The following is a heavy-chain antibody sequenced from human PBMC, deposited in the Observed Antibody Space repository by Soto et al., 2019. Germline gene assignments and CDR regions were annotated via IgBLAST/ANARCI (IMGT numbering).Heavy chain of an antibody. D-gene: IGHD3-3*01. CDR2: IGTGGDT. CDR3: ARGPGPFWRAYPNYGMDV. J-gene: IGHJ6*02. Sequence: EEQLVEAGGGLAQPGGSLRLSCVASGFTFSSHDMHWVRQGRGKPLEWVSAIGTGGDTYYLDSVKGRFTISRENAKHSLYLQMNSLRDEDTAKYYCARGPGPFWRAYPNYGMDVWGPGTTVTVSS. CDR1: GFTFSSHD. V-gene: IGHV3-13*01.